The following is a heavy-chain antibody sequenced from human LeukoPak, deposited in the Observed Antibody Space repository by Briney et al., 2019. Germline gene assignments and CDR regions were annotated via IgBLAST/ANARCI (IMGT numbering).Heavy chain of an antibody. V-gene: IGHV3-48*03. J-gene: IGHJ4*02. CDR2: ISSSGSTI. CDR3: ARGTYCGGDCYPPTAYFDY. CDR1: GFTFSSYE. D-gene: IGHD2-21*02. Sequence: GGSLRLSCAASGFTFSSYEMNWVRQAPGKGLEWVSYISSSGSTIYYADSVKGRFTISRDNAKNSLYLQMNSLRAEDTAVYYCARGTYCGGDCYPPTAYFDYWGQGTLVTVSS.